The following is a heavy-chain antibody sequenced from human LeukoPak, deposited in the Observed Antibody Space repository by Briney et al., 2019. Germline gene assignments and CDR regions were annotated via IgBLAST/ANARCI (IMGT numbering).Heavy chain of an antibody. Sequence: PGGSLRLSCAASGFTFDDYGMSWVRQAPGKGLEWVANINQGGGEKYYVDSVKGRFTISRDNAKNSLYLQMNSLRAEDTAVYHCATGRSCATCYLPDFWGQGTLVTVSS. CDR2: INQGGGEK. V-gene: IGHV3-7*01. J-gene: IGHJ4*02. CDR1: GFTFDDYG. CDR3: ATGRSCATCYLPDF. D-gene: IGHD2-2*01.